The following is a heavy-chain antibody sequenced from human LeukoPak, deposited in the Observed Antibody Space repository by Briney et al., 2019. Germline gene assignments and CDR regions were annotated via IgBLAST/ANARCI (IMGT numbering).Heavy chain of an antibody. Sequence: GGSLRLSCAASGFTFSDYYMSWIRQAPGKGLEWVSYISSSGSTINYADSVKGRFTISRDNAKNSLYLQMNSLRAEDTAVYYCARDAHGITGTPAHAFDIWGQGTMVTVSS. J-gene: IGHJ3*02. CDR3: ARDAHGITGTPAHAFDI. CDR2: ISSSGSTI. D-gene: IGHD1-7*01. CDR1: GFTFSDYY. V-gene: IGHV3-11*01.